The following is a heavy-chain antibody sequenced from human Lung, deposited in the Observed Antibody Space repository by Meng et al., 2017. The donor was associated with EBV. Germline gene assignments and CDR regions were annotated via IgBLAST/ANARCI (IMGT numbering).Heavy chain of an antibody. CDR2: SDDSASI. CDR3: ARPSIAVAGWDY. V-gene: IGHV4-30-2*03. CDR1: GPPSSSAGYS. J-gene: IGHJ4*02. D-gene: IGHD6-19*01. Sequence: IPSQPRSPSCAVSGPPSSSAGYSRRGVRESPRKGLEWVAYSDDSASIYYNPALHRRVTISVETSKRPFSLKLSSVTAADTAVYSCARPSIAVAGWDYWGKGTLVTVSS.